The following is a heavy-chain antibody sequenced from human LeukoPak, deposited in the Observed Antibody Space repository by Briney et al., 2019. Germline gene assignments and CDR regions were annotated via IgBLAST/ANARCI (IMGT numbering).Heavy chain of an antibody. CDR3: ARGNKYYYDSSGYYH. D-gene: IGHD3-22*01. CDR2: IIPIFGTA. Sequence: GASVKVSCKASGGTFSSYAISWVRQAPGQGLERMGGIIPIFGTANYAQKFQGRVTITADESTSTAYMELSSLRSEDTAVYYCARGNKYYYDSSGYYHWGQGTLVTVSS. V-gene: IGHV1-69*13. CDR1: GGTFSSYA. J-gene: IGHJ5*02.